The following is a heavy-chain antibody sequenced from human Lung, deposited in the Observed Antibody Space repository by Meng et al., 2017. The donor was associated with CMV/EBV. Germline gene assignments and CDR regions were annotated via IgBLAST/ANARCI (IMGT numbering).Heavy chain of an antibody. D-gene: IGHD2-15*01. J-gene: IGHJ3*01. Sequence: SXAASGFSFSTFTMGWVRQAPGKGLEWVSTFDVNGGATFYSDSVKGRFTISRDTSENTLYLQMNSLRVDDTALYYCAKGATSGAPYRAFDLLGQGTKVTVSS. V-gene: IGHV3-23*01. CDR2: FDVNGGAT. CDR1: GFSFSTFT. CDR3: AKGATSGAPYRAFDL.